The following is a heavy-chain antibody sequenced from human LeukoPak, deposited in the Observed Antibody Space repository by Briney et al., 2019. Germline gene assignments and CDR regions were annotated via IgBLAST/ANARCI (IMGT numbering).Heavy chain of an antibody. J-gene: IGHJ4*02. CDR2: ICFCGGKK. CDR1: GFTFSSYA. V-gene: IGHV3-23*01. D-gene: IGHD3-22*01. CDR3: AKDLLNYYDSSGYYGTTNFDY. Sequence: GGSLRLSCAATGFTFSSYAMSWVRQAPGKGLTWVSVICFCGGKKFYADSVKGRFTLPRDNSKYALYLQMNSLCAEDTGVYYCAKDLLNYYDSSGYYGTTNFDYWGQGTLVTVSS.